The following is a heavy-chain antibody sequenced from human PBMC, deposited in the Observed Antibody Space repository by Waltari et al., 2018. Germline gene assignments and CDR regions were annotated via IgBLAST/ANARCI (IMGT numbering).Heavy chain of an antibody. CDR3: AKGCGGDCPLRSVWWYFDL. V-gene: IGHV3-33*06. D-gene: IGHD2-21*01. CDR1: GFTFSSYG. J-gene: IGHJ2*01. CDR2: IWYDGSNK. Sequence: QVQLVESGGGVVQPGRSLRLSCAASGFTFSSYGMHWVRQAPGKGLEWVAVIWYDGSNKYYADSGKGRFTISRDNSKNTLYLQMNSLRAEDTAVYYCAKGCGGDCPLRSVWWYFDLWGRGTLVTVSS.